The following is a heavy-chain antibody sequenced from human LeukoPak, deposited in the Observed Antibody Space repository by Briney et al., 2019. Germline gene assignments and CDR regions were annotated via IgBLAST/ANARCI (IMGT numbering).Heavy chain of an antibody. CDR3: ARARSGWQNNWFDP. V-gene: IGHV4-39*07. D-gene: IGHD6-19*01. J-gene: IGHJ5*02. CDR2: IYYSGTT. Sequence: SETLSLTCTVSSGSISSSSYYWGWIRQPPGKGLDWIGNIYYSGTTYYNPSLKSRVTISVDTSKNQFSLKLSSVTAADTAVYHCARARSGWQNNWFDPWGQGTLVTVSS. CDR1: SGSISSSSYY.